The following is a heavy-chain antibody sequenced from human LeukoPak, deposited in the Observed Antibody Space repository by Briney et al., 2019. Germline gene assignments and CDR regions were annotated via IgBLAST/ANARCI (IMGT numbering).Heavy chain of an antibody. CDR3: ARARWHYDSSGYGVFDI. J-gene: IGHJ3*02. D-gene: IGHD3-22*01. CDR1: GGTFSSYA. V-gene: IGHV1-69*13. Sequence: SVKVSCKASGGTFSSYAISWVRQAPGQGLEWMGGIIPIFGTANYAQKFQGRVTITADESASTAYMELSSLRSEDTAVYYCARARWHYDSSGYGVFDIWGQGTMVTVSS. CDR2: IIPIFGTA.